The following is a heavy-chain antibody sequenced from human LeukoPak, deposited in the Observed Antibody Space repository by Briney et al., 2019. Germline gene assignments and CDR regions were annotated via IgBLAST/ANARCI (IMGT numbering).Heavy chain of an antibody. CDR2: IHYSGAT. J-gene: IGHJ4*02. Sequence: AETLSLTCTVSGCTISYDYWSWLRQAPGKGLEWVGDIHYSGATNYSPSLKRRDTISVGTTKNQFSLKQSSVTAADTALYYCATLRRASTAVFDSWGQGALVTVSS. CDR3: ATLRRASTAVFDS. D-gene: IGHD2-21*02. CDR1: GCTISYDY. V-gene: IGHV4-59*08.